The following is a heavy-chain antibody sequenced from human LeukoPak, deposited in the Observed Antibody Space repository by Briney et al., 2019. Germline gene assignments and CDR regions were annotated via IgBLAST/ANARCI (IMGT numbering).Heavy chain of an antibody. Sequence: SETLSLTCTVSDGSINSYYWSWIRQPPGKGLEWIGYIYYSGSTNYNPSLKSRVTISLGTSKNQFSLKLSSVTAADTAVYYCARLAQIVGATDYFDYWGQGTLVTVSS. CDR1: DGSINSYY. D-gene: IGHD1-26*01. J-gene: IGHJ4*02. V-gene: IGHV4-59*08. CDR2: IYYSGST. CDR3: ARLAQIVGATDYFDY.